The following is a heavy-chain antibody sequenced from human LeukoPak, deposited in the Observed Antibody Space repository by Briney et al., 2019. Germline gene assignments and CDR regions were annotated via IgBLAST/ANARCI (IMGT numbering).Heavy chain of an antibody. D-gene: IGHD6-19*01. CDR2: INHSGST. CDR1: GGSFSEYY. Sequence: SETLSLTCAVYGGSFSEYYWSWIRQPPGKGLEWIGEINHSGSTSYNPSLKSRVTTSVDTSNKQFSLKLSSITAADTAVYYCARRGSGWHFEYWGQGTLVTVSS. V-gene: IGHV4-34*01. J-gene: IGHJ4*02. CDR3: ARRGSGWHFEY.